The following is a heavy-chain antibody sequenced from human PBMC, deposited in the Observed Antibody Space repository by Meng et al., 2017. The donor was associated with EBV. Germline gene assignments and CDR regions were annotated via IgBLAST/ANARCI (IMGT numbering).Heavy chain of an antibody. CDR3: ARGRWLQPGSYFDY. J-gene: IGHJ4*02. Sequence: QDQLQQWGAVLLKPSETLSLTCAVYGGSFSGYYWSWIRQPPGKGLEWIGEINHSGSTNYNPSLKSRVTISVDTSKNQFSLKLSSVTAADTAVYYCARGRWLQPGSYFDYWGQGTLVTVSS. D-gene: IGHD5-24*01. CDR2: INHSGST. CDR1: GGSFSGYY. V-gene: IGHV4-34*01.